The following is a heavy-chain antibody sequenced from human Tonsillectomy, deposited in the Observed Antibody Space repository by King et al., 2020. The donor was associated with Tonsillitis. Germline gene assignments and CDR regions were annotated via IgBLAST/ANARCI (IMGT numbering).Heavy chain of an antibody. D-gene: IGHD6-19*01. CDR2: IYYSGST. CDR1: GGSVSSGSYY. J-gene: IGHJ4*02. V-gene: IGHV4-61*01. Sequence: VQLQESGPGLVKPSETLSLTCTVSGGSVSSGSYYWSWIRQPPGKGLEWIGYIYYSGSTNYNPSLKGRVTISVDTSKNQFSLKLYSVTAADTAVYYCARDLYSSGWYYFDYWGQGTLVTVSS. CDR3: ARDLYSSGWYYFDY.